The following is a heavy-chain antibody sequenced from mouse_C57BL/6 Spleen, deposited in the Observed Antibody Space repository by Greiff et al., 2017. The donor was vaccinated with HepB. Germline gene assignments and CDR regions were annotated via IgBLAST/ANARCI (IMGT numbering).Heavy chain of an antibody. D-gene: IGHD1-1*01. CDR1: GYTFTSYW. CDR3: ARRVIYPNYVDY. CDR2: IYPGSGST. J-gene: IGHJ2*01. Sequence: VQLQQPGAELVKPGASVKMSCKASGYTFTSYWITWVKQRPGQGLEWIGDIYPGSGSTNYNEKFKSKATLTVDTSSSTAYMQLSSLTSEDSAVYYCARRVIYPNYVDYWGQGTTLTVSS. V-gene: IGHV1-55*01.